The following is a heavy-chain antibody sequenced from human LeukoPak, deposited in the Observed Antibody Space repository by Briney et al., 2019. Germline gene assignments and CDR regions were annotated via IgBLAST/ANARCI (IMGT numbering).Heavy chain of an antibody. Sequence: GGSLRLSCAASGFTFDDYAMHWVRQAPGKGLEWVSGISWNSGSIGYADSVKGRFTISRDNAKSSLYLQMNSLRAEDTALYYCAKDGYSSGWFLDYWGQGTLVTVSS. D-gene: IGHD6-19*01. J-gene: IGHJ4*02. CDR2: ISWNSGSI. CDR1: GFTFDDYA. V-gene: IGHV3-9*01. CDR3: AKDGYSSGWFLDY.